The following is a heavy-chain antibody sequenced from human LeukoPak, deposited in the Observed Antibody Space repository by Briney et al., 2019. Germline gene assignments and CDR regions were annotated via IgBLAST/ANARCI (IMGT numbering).Heavy chain of an antibody. CDR3: ARKDGDY. Sequence: SETLSLTCAVSGASITSFHWTWLRQPAGRGLEWIGLIYSSGSTLYNPSLQSRVAMSVDMTKNQLSLKLSSVTAADAATYYCARKDGDYWGQGTLVTVSS. CDR1: GASITSFH. V-gene: IGHV4-4*07. CDR2: IYSSGST. D-gene: IGHD6-6*01. J-gene: IGHJ4*02.